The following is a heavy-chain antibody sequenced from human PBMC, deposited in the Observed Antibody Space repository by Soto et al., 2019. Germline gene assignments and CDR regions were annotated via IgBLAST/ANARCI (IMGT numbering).Heavy chain of an antibody. CDR1: GYTFTTYY. D-gene: IGHD6-25*01. CDR3: ARNRASGLDI. CDR2: INPSGGST. V-gene: IGHV1-46*01. Sequence: SVKVSCKASGYTFTTYYIHWVRQAPGQGLEWMGFINPSGGSTSYSRKFQGRVTMTRDTSTSTVYMELSSLRSEDTAVYYCARNRASGLDIWGQGTMVTVSS. J-gene: IGHJ3*02.